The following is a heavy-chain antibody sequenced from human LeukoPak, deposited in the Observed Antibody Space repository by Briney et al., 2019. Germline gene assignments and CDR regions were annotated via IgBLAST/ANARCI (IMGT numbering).Heavy chain of an antibody. J-gene: IGHJ4*02. D-gene: IGHD3-10*01. CDR1: GFTFSSFA. CDR3: AKGLRGSWFGGGYDY. Sequence: GGSLRLSCAASGFTFSSFATSWVRQAPGKGLEWVSGISASGGSTYYADSVKGRFTISRDNSKNTLYLQMNSLRDEDTAVYYCAKGLRGSWFGGGYDYWGQGTLVTVSS. CDR2: ISASGGST. V-gene: IGHV3-23*01.